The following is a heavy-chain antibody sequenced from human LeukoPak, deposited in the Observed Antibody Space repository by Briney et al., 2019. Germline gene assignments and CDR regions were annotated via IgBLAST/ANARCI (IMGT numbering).Heavy chain of an antibody. CDR2: ISPTGSTT. CDR3: ARGPNSNWSGLDF. V-gene: IGHV3-74*01. Sequence: GGSLRLSCAASGFSFSGHWMHWARQLPGKGLVWVSRISPTGSTTSYADSVKGRFTVSRDNAKNTLYLQVNNLRAEDTAVHYCARGPNSNWSGLDFWGQGTLLTVSS. J-gene: IGHJ4*02. D-gene: IGHD6-6*01. CDR1: GFSFSGHW.